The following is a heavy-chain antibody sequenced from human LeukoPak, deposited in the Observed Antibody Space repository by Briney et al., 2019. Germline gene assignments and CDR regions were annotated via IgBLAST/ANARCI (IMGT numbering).Heavy chain of an antibody. CDR3: ARADGYSYGYFKVWFDP. CDR2: INTNTGNP. Sequence: ASVKVSCKASGYTFTSYAMNWVRQAPGQGLEWMGWINTNTGNPMYAQGFTGRFVFSLDTSVSTAYLQISSLKAEDTAVYYCARADGYSYGYFKVWFDPWGQGTLVTVSS. D-gene: IGHD5-18*01. J-gene: IGHJ5*02. V-gene: IGHV7-4-1*02. CDR1: GYTFTSYA.